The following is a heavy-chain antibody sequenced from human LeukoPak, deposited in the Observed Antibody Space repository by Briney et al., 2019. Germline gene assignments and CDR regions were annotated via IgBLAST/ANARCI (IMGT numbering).Heavy chain of an antibody. CDR3: ARHPDYGMDV. V-gene: IGHV1-69*13. Sequence: ASVTVSCKASGGTFSSYAISWVRQAPGQGLEWMGGIIPIFGTANYAQKFQGRVTITADESTSTAYMELSSLRSEDTAVYYCARHPDYGMDVWGQGTTVTVSS. J-gene: IGHJ6*02. CDR1: GGTFSSYA. CDR2: IIPIFGTA.